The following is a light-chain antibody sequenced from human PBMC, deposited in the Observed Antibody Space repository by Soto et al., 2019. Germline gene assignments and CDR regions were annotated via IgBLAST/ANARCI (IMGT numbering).Light chain of an antibody. CDR2: GAS. V-gene: IGKV1-5*01. CDR3: QHFNSYPWT. Sequence: DIQMTQSPSTLSASVGDRVAITCRASHRISGWLAWYQQKAGEAPTLLIYGASSLHTGVPSRFSGSGSGTEFTLTISSLQSDDVATYYCQHFNSYPWTFGQGTKVEIK. CDR1: HRISGW. J-gene: IGKJ1*01.